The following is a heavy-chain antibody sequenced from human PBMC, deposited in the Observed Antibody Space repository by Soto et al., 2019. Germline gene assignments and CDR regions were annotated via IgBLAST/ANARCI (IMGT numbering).Heavy chain of an antibody. CDR2: IIPLFGAT. CDR3: EIDGGCGELSVV. Sequence: QVQLVQSGTEVKKPGSSAKVSCKASGGTFSNYVISWVRQAPGQGLEWMGGIIPLFGATHYAKKFQGRIAITADESTTTVYMDLSSLRFEDTAVYFCEIDGGCGELSVVWGQGPTVIVSS. CDR1: GGTFSNYV. D-gene: IGHD3-10*01. V-gene: IGHV1-69*01. J-gene: IGHJ6*02.